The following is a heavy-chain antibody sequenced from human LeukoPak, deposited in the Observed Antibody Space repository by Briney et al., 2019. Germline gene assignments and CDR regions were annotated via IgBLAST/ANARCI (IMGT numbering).Heavy chain of an antibody. J-gene: IGHJ4*02. CDR1: GFTFRNYN. V-gene: IGHV3-15*01. CDR3: TTDGYSSSWAFDY. CDR2: IKSKTDGGTT. Sequence: PGGSLRLSCAASGFTFRNYNMNWVRQAPGKGLEWVGRIKSKTDGGTTDYAAPVKGRFTISRDDSKNTLYLQMNSLKTEDTAVYYCTTDGYSSSWAFDYWGQGTLVTVSS. D-gene: IGHD6-13*01.